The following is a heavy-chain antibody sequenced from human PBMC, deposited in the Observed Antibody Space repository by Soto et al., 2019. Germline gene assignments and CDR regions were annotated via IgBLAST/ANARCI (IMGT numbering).Heavy chain of an antibody. J-gene: IGHJ4*02. V-gene: IGHV3-23*01. CDR3: AKESYDILTGYHQGVFDY. CDR2: ISGSGGST. CDR1: RFAFISYA. D-gene: IGHD3-9*01. Sequence: PGGSLNLSCAPLRFAFISYAMRWVVKASGKGLKWVSAISGSGGSTYYADSVKGRFTISRDNSKSTLYLQMNSLRVEDTAVYYCAKESYDILTGYHQGVFDYWGQGT.